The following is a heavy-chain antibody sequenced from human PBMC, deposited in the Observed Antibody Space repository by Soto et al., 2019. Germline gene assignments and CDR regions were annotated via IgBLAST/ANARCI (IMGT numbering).Heavy chain of an antibody. CDR2: ISSSISYI. CDR3: ARDLSGVYQRRAYDFWSGSPFDY. D-gene: IGHD3-3*01. Sequence: EVQLVESGGGLVKPGGSLRLSCAASGFTFSSYSMNWVRQAPGKGLEWVSSISSSISYIYYADSVKGRFTISRDNAKNALYLQMNSLRAEDTAVYSCARDLSGVYQRRAYDFWSGSPFDYWGKGTLVTVSS. V-gene: IGHV3-21*01. CDR1: GFTFSSYS. J-gene: IGHJ4*02.